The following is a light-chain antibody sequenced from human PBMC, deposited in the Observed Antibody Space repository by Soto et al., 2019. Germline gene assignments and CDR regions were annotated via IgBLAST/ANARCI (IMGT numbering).Light chain of an antibody. CDR2: YAS. CDR3: QQYGSSPPIT. CDR1: QSVTSNF. V-gene: IGKV3-20*01. J-gene: IGKJ5*01. Sequence: EIVMTQSPATLSLSPGERATLSCRASQSVTSNFLAWYRQKPGQAPRLLIYYASSRATGIPDRFSGSGSGTDFTLTISNLESEDFAVYYCQQYGSSPPITFGQGTRLEIK.